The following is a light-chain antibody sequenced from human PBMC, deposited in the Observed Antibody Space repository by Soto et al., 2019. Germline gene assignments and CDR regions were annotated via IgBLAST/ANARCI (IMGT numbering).Light chain of an antibody. V-gene: IGKV3-20*01. CDR3: QQYGSSPPYT. J-gene: IGKJ2*01. Sequence: EIVLTQSPGTLSLSPGERATLSCRASQSVSSSYLAWYQQKPGQAPRLLIYGASSRATGIPDRFSGSWSGTEFTLTISRLEPEEFAVYYCQQYGSSPPYTFGQGTKLEIK. CDR2: GAS. CDR1: QSVSSSY.